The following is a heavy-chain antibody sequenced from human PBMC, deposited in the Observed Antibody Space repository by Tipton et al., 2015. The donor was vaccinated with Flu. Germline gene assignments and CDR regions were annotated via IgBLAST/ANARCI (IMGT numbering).Heavy chain of an antibody. V-gene: IGHV5-51*01. D-gene: IGHD3-10*01. CDR3: ATSYYFGSGTYHRAGTFDY. Sequence: QLVQSGAEVKKPGESLKISCKGSGYSFTSYWIGWVRQMPGKGLEWMGIIYPGDSDTRYSPSFQGQVTMSADKSISTVYLQWSSLKASDAAMYYCATSYYFGSGTYHRAGTFDYWGQGTLVTVSS. CDR1: GYSFTSYW. CDR2: IYPGDSDT. J-gene: IGHJ4*02.